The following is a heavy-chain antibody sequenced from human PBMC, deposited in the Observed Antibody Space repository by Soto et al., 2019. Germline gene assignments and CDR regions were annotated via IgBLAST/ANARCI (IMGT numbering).Heavy chain of an antibody. D-gene: IGHD3-3*01. CDR1: GGSISSGDW. CDR3: ARGGLRGEYQLHDPFLEWLWADAFDI. J-gene: IGHJ3*02. Sequence: LSLTCAVSGGSISSGDWWSWVRQPPGKGLEWIGEIYHTGSTIYYADSVKGRFTISRDNAKNSLYLQMNSLRAEDTAVYYCARGGLRGEYQLHDPFLEWLWADAFDIWGQGTMVTVPS. CDR2: IYHTGSTI. V-gene: IGHV3-11*01.